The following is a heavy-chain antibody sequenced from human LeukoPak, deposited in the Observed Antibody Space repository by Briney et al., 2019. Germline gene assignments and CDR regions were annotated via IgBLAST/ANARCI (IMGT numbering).Heavy chain of an antibody. CDR1: GGSVSSGSYY. V-gene: IGHV4-61*01. CDR2: IYYSGST. D-gene: IGHD2-2*01. J-gene: IGHJ5*02. Sequence: SETLSLTCTVSGGSVSSGSYYWSWIRQPPGKGLEWIGYIYYSGSTYYNPSLRSRVTISVDTSKNQFSLKLSSVTAADTAVYYCARESGSSSTNWFDPWGQGTLVTVSS. CDR3: ARESGSSSTNWFDP.